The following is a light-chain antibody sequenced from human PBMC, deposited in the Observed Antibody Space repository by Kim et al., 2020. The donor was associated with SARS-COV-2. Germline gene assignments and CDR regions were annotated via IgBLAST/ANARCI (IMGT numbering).Light chain of an antibody. J-gene: IGKJ4*01. Sequence: EIVLTQSPGTLSLSPGERATLSCRASERVFVDKLAWYQQKPGQAPRLLMYGASYRDTGIPGRFTGSASETDFNGSGTDFTLSITRLEPEDFAVYYCQYYGNSPGLIFGGGTKVDIK. V-gene: IGKV3-20*01. CDR3: QYYGNSPGLI. CDR2: GAS. CDR1: ERVFVDK.